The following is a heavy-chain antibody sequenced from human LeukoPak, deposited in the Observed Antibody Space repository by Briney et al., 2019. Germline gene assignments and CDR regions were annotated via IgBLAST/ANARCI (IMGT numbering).Heavy chain of an antibody. CDR1: GFTFSSYS. Sequence: GGSLRLSCAASGFTFSSYSMNWVRQAPGKGLEWVSAITGSGGATYYADSMKGRFTISRDNSKNTLYLQMNSLRAEDTAMYYCAKGHTSGSYPYYLDYWGQGTLVTVSS. D-gene: IGHD5-12*01. CDR2: ITGSGGAT. CDR3: AKGHTSGSYPYYLDY. V-gene: IGHV3-23*01. J-gene: IGHJ4*02.